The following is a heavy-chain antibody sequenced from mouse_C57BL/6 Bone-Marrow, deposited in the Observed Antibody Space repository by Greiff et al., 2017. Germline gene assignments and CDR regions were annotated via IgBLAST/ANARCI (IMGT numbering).Heavy chain of an antibody. CDR3: ARRAGDYGGGPWFAY. CDR2: IYWDDDK. V-gene: IGHV8-12*01. CDR1: GISLSTSGLG. J-gene: IGHJ3*01. Sequence: QVTLKVSGPGILQSSQTLSLTCSFSGISLSTSGLGVSWIRQPSGKGLEWLAHIYWDDDKRYNPSLKSRLTLSKDTSGHQVCLTITSVDTAETATYYCARRAGDYGGGPWFAYWGQGTLVTVSA. D-gene: IGHD2-4*01.